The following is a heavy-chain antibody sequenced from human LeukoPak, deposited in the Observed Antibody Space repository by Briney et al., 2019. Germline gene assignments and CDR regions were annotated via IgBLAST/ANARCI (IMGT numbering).Heavy chain of an antibody. D-gene: IGHD1-26*01. CDR2: IIPIPGIA. Sequence: ASVKVSCKSSGGTLSSYAIIWVRQAPGQGLEWMGRIIPIPGIANYAQKFQGRVTITADKSTSTAYMELSSLRSEDTAVYYCATSPRGRTWELQYYFDYWGQGTLVTVSS. CDR1: GGTLSSYA. J-gene: IGHJ4*02. V-gene: IGHV1-69*04. CDR3: ATSPRGRTWELQYYFDY.